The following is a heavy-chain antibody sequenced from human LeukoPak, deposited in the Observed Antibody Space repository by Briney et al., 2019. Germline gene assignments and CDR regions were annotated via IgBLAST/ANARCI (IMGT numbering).Heavy chain of an antibody. Sequence: PSESLSLTCSVSGGSISSYYWSFIRQPPGKGLEWIGYVYYSGSTNYNPSLKSRVTISVDTSKNQFSLKLSSVTAADTAVYYCARHYISAYFFDYWGQGTLVTVSS. J-gene: IGHJ4*02. CDR2: VYYSGST. CDR3: ARHYISAYFFDY. CDR1: GGSISSYY. D-gene: IGHD3-10*01. V-gene: IGHV4-59*08.